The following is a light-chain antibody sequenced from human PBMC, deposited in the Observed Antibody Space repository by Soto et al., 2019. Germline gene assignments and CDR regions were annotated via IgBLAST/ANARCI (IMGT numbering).Light chain of an antibody. CDR1: QTISTF. CDR2: STS. J-gene: IGKJ1*01. Sequence: DIQMTQSPSSLSASVGDRVTITCRASQTISTFLNWYQQKPGRAPKLLIYSTSRLQSEVPSRFSGGGSGTDFTLTISSVQPEDFATYFCQQSFNIPPLFGQGTKVEFK. CDR3: QQSFNIPPL. V-gene: IGKV1-39*01.